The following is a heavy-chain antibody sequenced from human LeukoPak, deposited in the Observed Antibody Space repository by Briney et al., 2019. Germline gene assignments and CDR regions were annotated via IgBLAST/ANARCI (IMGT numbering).Heavy chain of an antibody. J-gene: IGHJ3*02. D-gene: IGHD2/OR15-2a*01. CDR1: GFTFSDYY. V-gene: IGHV3-11*06. Sequence: PGGSLRLSCTASGFTFSDYYMSWIRQAPGKGLEWVSYISSSSSYTKYADSVKGRFTISRDNARNSLYLQMNSLRAEDTAVYYCLPLLSRPYVEDGFGIWGQGTMVTVSS. CDR2: ISSSSSYT. CDR3: LPLLSRPYVEDGFGI.